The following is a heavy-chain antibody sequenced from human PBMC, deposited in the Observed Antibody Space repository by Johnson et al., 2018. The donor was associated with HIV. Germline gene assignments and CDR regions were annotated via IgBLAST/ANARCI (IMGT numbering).Heavy chain of an antibody. V-gene: IGHV3-33*08. J-gene: IGHJ3*02. Sequence: QVQLVESGGGLVQPGRSLRLSCAVSGFTFSSYGMHWVRQAPGKGLEWVAFIRYDGSNKYYVASVKGRFTISRYNSKSTLFLLMNRLSAEDTAVYYCARSLCGGDFLSDAFDISCQGTMVTVSS. CDR3: ARSLCGGDFLSDAFDI. CDR1: GFTFSSYG. D-gene: IGHD2-21*02. CDR2: IRYDGSNK.